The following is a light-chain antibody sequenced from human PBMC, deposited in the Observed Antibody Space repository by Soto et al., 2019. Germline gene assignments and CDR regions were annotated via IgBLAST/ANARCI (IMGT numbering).Light chain of an antibody. J-gene: IGKJ1*01. CDR1: QSVSSNY. V-gene: IGKV3-20*01. CDR3: EQYGSSPRT. Sequence: EILFTQSPCTARFPPGETATLSCRASQSVSSNYFAWYQQKPGQAPRLLIYGISSRATGIPDRFSGSGSGTDFSLTISRLEPEDFAVYYCEQYGSSPRTFGQGTKVDI. CDR2: GIS.